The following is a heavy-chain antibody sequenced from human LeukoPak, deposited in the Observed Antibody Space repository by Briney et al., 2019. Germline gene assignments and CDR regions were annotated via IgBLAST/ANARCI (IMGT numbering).Heavy chain of an antibody. CDR3: ARPAGYPGLNYFDY. J-gene: IGHJ4*02. D-gene: IGHD6-25*01. V-gene: IGHV4-34*01. CDR2: INHSGST. Sequence: LSETLSLTCAVYGGSFSGYYWSWIRQPPGKGLEWIGEINHSGSTNYNPSLKSRVTISVDTSKNQFSLKLSSVTAADTAVYYCARPAGYPGLNYFDYWGQGTLVTVSS. CDR1: GGSFSGYY.